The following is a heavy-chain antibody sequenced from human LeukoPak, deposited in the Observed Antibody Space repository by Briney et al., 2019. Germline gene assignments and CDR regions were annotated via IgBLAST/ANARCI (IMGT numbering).Heavy chain of an antibody. Sequence: PGRSLRLSCAASGFTFSSYGMHWVRQAPGKGLEWVAVIWYDGSNKYYADSVKGRFAISRDNSKNTLYLQMNSLRAEDTAVYYCARAAYSSGWYYFDYWGQGTLVTVSS. CDR2: IWYDGSNK. V-gene: IGHV3-33*01. J-gene: IGHJ4*02. CDR3: ARAAYSSGWYYFDY. D-gene: IGHD6-19*01. CDR1: GFTFSSYG.